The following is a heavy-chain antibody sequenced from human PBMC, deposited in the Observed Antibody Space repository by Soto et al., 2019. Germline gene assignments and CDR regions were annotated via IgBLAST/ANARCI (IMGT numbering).Heavy chain of an antibody. CDR3: ARAEYCCCWYDD. CDR1: GYKFTSYG. CDR2: ISDYNGNT. V-gene: IGHV1-18*01. D-gene: IGHD6-6*01. Sequence: QVRLVQSGAEVNKPGASVKVSCKASGYKFTSYGISSVRQAPGQELEWMGWISDYNGNTNYAQRLQGRVTMPTDISTSTACTELRSLTSDDTAVYHCARAEYCCCWYDDWGQGTLVTVSS. J-gene: IGHJ5*02.